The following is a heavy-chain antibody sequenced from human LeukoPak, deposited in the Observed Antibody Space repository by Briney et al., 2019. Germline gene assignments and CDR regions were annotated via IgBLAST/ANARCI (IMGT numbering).Heavy chain of an antibody. J-gene: IGHJ4*02. CDR1: GYTFTSYD. CDR3: ARGPFGTGSYFQT. CDR2: MNPNSGDT. D-gene: IGHD3-10*01. Sequence: ASVKVSCKASGYTFTSYDINWVRQATGQGLGWMGWMNPNSGDTGYVEKFQGRVTMTRDASTGTAYMELSSLTSEDTAIYYCARGPFGTGSYFQTWGQGTLVTVSS. V-gene: IGHV1-8*01.